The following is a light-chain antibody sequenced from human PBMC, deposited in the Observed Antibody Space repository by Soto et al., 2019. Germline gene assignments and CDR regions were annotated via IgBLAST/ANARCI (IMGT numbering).Light chain of an antibody. CDR1: SSNIGAGYD. V-gene: IGLV1-40*01. Sequence: QLVLTQPPSVSGAPVQRVTISCTGSSSNIGAGYDVHWYQQLPGTAPKLLIYGNSNRPSGVPDRFSGSKSGTSASLAITGLQAEDEADYYCQSYDSSLSGSYVFGTGTKLTVL. CDR3: QSYDSSLSGSYV. CDR2: GNS. J-gene: IGLJ1*01.